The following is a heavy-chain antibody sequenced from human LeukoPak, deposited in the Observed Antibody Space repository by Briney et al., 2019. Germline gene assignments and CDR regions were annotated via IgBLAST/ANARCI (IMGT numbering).Heavy chain of an antibody. D-gene: IGHD1-26*01. CDR1: GFTFSSYA. CDR2: ISYDGSNK. Sequence: GGSLRLSCAASGFTFSSYAMRWVRQAPGKGLEWVAVISYDGSNKYYADSVKGRFTISRDNSKNTLYLQMNSLRAEDTAVYFCARNSGSYYSLFDYWGQGTLVTVSS. J-gene: IGHJ4*02. V-gene: IGHV3-30-3*01. CDR3: ARNSGSYYSLFDY.